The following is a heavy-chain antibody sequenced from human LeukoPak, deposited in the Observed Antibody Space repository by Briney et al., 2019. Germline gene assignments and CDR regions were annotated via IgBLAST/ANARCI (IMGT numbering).Heavy chain of an antibody. V-gene: IGHV4-59*01. Sequence: SETLSLTWAVSGGSISSDYGGCVRQPPGKGLEWIGYIYYSGSTTYNPSLKGRVTISVDTPKNQLSLKLSSVTAAHTAVYYCARSAGRGYSYGLIDYWGQGTLVTVSS. CDR3: ARSAGRGYSYGLIDY. CDR1: GGSISSDY. CDR2: IYYSGST. D-gene: IGHD5-18*01. J-gene: IGHJ4*02.